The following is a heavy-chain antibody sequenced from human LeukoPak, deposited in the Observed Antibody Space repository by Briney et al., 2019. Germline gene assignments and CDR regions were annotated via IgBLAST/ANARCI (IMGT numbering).Heavy chain of an antibody. Sequence: SVKVSCKASGYTFTSYYMHWVRQAPGQGLEWMGGIIPIFGTVHYAQTFQGRVTITADESTNTAYMELTSLRSDDTALYYCARGQQLVGNYYYYGMDVWGQGTTVTVSS. J-gene: IGHJ6*02. D-gene: IGHD6-13*01. V-gene: IGHV1-69*13. CDR3: ARGQQLVGNYYYYGMDV. CDR2: IIPIFGTV. CDR1: GYTFTSYY.